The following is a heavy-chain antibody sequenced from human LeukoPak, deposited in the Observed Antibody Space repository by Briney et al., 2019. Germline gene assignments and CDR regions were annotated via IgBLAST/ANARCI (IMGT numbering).Heavy chain of an antibody. D-gene: IGHD3-9*01. CDR1: GGSFRGYY. CDR3: ARISPFSLTGYSRNYYYYYMDV. Sequence: SDTLSLTCAVCGGSFRGYYWSWIRQPPGRGLEWIGEINHSGCNNLNPSLKSRVTISVDTSKNQFSLKLSSVPAADTAVYYCARISPFSLTGYSRNYYYYYMDVWGKGTTVTISS. J-gene: IGHJ6*03. CDR2: INHSGCN. V-gene: IGHV4-34*01.